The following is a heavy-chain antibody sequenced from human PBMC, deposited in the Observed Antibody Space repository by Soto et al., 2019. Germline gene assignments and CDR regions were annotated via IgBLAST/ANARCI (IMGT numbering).Heavy chain of an antibody. D-gene: IGHD2-2*01. CDR1: GFVFSDYA. J-gene: IGHJ4*02. CDR3: ASVPIWCGSSSCYTEGFDS. Sequence: EVQLLDSGGGWVQPGGSLRLSCVASGFVFSDYAMSWVRQAPGKGLEWVSAISAGGSDTYYADSVKGRFTVSRVNSKNTLYLQMNTLRAEDTAIYYCASVPIWCGSSSCYTEGFDSWGQGTLVTVYS. V-gene: IGHV3-23*01. CDR2: ISAGGSDT.